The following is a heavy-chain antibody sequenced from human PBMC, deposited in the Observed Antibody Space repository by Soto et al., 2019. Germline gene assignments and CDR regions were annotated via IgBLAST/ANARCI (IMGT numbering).Heavy chain of an antibody. V-gene: IGHV5-10-1*01. CDR1: GYNFTHDW. D-gene: IGHD4-17*01. Sequence: PGKSLKISCKGSGYNFTHDWINWVRQKPGKGLEWVGRIDASDSYVRYSPSLQGHVTLSVDNSISTAYLQWNSLKASDTAMYYCARLGRTTVTTFDPWGQGTLVTVSS. CDR2: IDASDSYV. CDR3: ARLGRTTVTTFDP. J-gene: IGHJ5*02.